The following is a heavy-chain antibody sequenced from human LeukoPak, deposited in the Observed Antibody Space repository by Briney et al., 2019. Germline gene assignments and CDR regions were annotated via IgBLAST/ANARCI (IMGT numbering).Heavy chain of an antibody. CDR1: GFTFSKYW. CDR2: INTDGTVT. CDR3: ATKQWLAPPPDS. V-gene: IGHV3-74*01. D-gene: IGHD6-19*01. Sequence: GGSLRLSCAASGFTFSKYWMLWVRQAPGKGLESVSRINTDGTVTTYADSVKGRFTVSKDNADNTMFLQMIRVCDEDTAVYYCATKQWLAPPPDSWGQGTPVTVSS. J-gene: IGHJ4*02.